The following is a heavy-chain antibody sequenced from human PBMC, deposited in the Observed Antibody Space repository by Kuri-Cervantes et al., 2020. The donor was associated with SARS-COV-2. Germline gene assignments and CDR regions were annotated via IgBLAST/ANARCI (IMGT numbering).Heavy chain of an antibody. CDR3: AGAGVGSWFDP. Sequence: SETLSLTCTVSGGSISSYYWSWIRQPPGKGLEWIGYIYYSGSTYYNPSLKSRVAISVDTSKNQFSLKLSSVTAADTAVYYCAGAGVGSWFDPWGQGTLVTVSS. J-gene: IGHJ5*02. V-gene: IGHV4-59*04. CDR1: GGSISSYY. CDR2: IYYSGST.